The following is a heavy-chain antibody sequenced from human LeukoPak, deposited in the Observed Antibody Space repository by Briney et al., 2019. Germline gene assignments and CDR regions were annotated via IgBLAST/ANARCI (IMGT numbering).Heavy chain of an antibody. J-gene: IGHJ4*02. Sequence: ASVKVSCKTSGYTFTNYDINWVRQATGQGLEWMGWMNPKSGNTGSAQRFQGRVTLTRDTSISTAYMELSSLRSEDAAVYYCARVWGSIDYWGQGTLVTVSS. CDR2: MNPKSGNT. V-gene: IGHV1-8*01. D-gene: IGHD7-27*01. CDR1: GYTFTNYD. CDR3: ARVWGSIDY.